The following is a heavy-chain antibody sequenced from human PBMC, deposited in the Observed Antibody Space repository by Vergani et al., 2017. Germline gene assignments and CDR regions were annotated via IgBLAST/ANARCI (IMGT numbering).Heavy chain of an antibody. D-gene: IGHD3-16*01. CDR1: GFIFSDHY. CDR3: VWGKGCNGKDYHHDI. V-gene: IGHV3-72*01. CDR2: IRNKANDYTT. Sequence: EVQVVESGGGLVQPGGSLRLSCAASGFIFSDHYMDWVRQAPGKGLEWVGRIRNKANDYTTQYAAYVKGRFTIARDDSKSYLYLKRNSLQTEDTSLYYYVWGKGCNGKDYHHDIWGQGTLVTVSS. J-gene: IGHJ3*02.